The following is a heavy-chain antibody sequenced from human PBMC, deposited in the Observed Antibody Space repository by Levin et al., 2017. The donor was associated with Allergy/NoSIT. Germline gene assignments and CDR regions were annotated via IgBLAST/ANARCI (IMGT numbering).Heavy chain of an antibody. CDR3: AKRGFGDYSPDF. CDR2: INANRGAT. D-gene: IGHD4-17*01. CDR1: GYTFTSHF. J-gene: IGHJ4*02. Sequence: ASVKVSCKASGYTFTSHFIHWVRQAPGQGLEWMGWINANRGATIYAQKFQGRVTLTRDTSLNTASMELNSLTFDDTAVYYCAKRGFGDYSPDFWGQGTLVTVSS. V-gene: IGHV1-2*02.